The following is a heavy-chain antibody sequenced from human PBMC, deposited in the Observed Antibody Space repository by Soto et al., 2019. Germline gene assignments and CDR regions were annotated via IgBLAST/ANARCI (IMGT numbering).Heavy chain of an antibody. CDR2: IYYSGSA. CDR3: ARSDPYNYYYGMDV. Sequence: SETLSLTCTVSGGSINSSSYYWGWIRQPPGRGLEGIGRIYYSGSAYYNPSLKSRISISVDTSKNHFSLKLKSVTAADTAVYYCARSDPYNYYYGMDVWGQGTTVT. V-gene: IGHV4-39*02. J-gene: IGHJ6*02. CDR1: GGSINSSSYY.